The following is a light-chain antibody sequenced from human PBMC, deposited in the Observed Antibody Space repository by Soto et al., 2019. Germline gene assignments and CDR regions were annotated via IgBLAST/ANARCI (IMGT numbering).Light chain of an antibody. CDR1: QSVLLTSNNKNY. CDR3: QQYYTLPLT. V-gene: IGKV4-1*01. J-gene: IGKJ4*01. CDR2: WAS. Sequence: DIVMTQSPDSLAVSLGERATINCKSSQSVLLTSNNKNYLAWYQQKPGQPPKLLIYWASTRESGVPDRFSASGSGTDFTLTITSLQAQDVAVYYCQQYYTLPLTFGGGTKVDIK.